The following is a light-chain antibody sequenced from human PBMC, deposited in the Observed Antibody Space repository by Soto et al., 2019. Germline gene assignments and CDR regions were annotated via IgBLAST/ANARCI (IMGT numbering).Light chain of an antibody. Sequence: QSALTQPASVSGSPGQSITISCTGTSRDVGGYNSVSWYQQHPGKAPKLMIYEVTNRPSGVSNRFSGSKSGNTASLTISGLQAEDEADYYCSSYAGSHTKYVFGTGTKLTVL. V-gene: IGLV2-14*01. CDR3: SSYAGSHTKYV. CDR1: SRDVGGYNS. J-gene: IGLJ1*01. CDR2: EVT.